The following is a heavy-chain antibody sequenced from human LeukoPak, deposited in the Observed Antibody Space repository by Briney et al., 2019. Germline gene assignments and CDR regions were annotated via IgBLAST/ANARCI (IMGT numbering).Heavy chain of an antibody. D-gene: IGHD2-15*01. CDR3: ARLNGARLGCKGMDV. Sequence: GGSLRLSCAASGFTFSSYGMHWVRQAPGKGLEWVAVIWDDGNNKYYGDSVAGRFSVCRDNSENTLYLQMHTLRAEDTAVYYCARLNGARLGCKGMDVWGQGTTVTVSS. V-gene: IGHV3-33*01. CDR2: IWDDGNNK. J-gene: IGHJ6*02. CDR1: GFTFSSYG.